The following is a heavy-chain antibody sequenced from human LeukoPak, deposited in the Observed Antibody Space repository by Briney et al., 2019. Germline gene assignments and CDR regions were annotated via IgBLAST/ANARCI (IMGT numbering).Heavy chain of an antibody. CDR1: GFTFSDYW. D-gene: IGHD4-17*01. J-gene: IGHJ2*01. CDR2: IKHDGSEK. Sequence: GGSLRLSCAASGFTFSDYWMSWVRQAPGMGLEWVANIKHDGSEKYYVDSVKGRFTISRDNAKNSLSLQMNSLRADDTAVYYCARTDYGDYDWYFDLWGRGTLVTVSS. V-gene: IGHV3-7*01. CDR3: ARTDYGDYDWYFDL.